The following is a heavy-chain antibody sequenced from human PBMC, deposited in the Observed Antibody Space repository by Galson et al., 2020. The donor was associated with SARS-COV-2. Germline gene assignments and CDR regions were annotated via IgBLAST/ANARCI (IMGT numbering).Heavy chain of an antibody. D-gene: IGHD3-10*01. J-gene: IGHJ6*02. CDR2: ISSSSSYI. Sequence: NSGGSLRLSCAASGFTFSSYSMNWVRQAPGKGLEWVSSISSSSSYIYYADSVKGRFTISRDNAKNSLYLQMNSLRAEDTAVYYCATQSSDKYYYYYGMDVWGQGTTVTLSS. CDR1: GFTFSSYS. CDR3: ATQSSDKYYYYYGMDV. V-gene: IGHV3-21*01.